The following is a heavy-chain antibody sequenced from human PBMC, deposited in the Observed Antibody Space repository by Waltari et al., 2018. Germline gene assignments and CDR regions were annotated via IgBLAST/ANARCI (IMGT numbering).Heavy chain of an antibody. CDR2: ISYDGSNK. CDR3: AGDSLPGTRWSYPH. D-gene: IGHD2-15*01. J-gene: IGHJ4*02. V-gene: IGHV3-30-3*01. Sequence: QVQLVESGGGVVQPGRSLRLSCTASGFTFSSYAMYWVRQAPGKGLEWVAIISYDGSNKYYGDTVKGRFTISRDNSKNTLYLQMDNLTAEDTAVYYCAGDSLPGTRWSYPHWGQGTLVIGSS. CDR1: GFTFSSYA.